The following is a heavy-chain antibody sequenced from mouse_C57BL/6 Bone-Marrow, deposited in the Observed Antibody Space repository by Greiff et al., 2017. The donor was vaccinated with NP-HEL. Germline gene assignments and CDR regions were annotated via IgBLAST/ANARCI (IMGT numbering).Heavy chain of an antibody. CDR1: GFSLTSYA. Sequence: VKLMESGPGLVAPSQCLSITCTVSGFSLTSYAISWVRQPPGKGLEWLGVIWTGGGTNYNSAHNTRLSISKDNTKSQVVLKMNSLQTDDTARYYCARNLIVPYYFDYWGQGTTLTVSS. J-gene: IGHJ2*01. CDR2: IWTGGGT. D-gene: IGHD1-1*01. V-gene: IGHV2-9-1*01. CDR3: ARNLIVPYYFDY.